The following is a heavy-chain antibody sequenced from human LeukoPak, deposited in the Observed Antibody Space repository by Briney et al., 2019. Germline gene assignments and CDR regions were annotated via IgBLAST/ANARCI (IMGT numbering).Heavy chain of an antibody. CDR3: ARGFHCSSTSCPKVIYYGMDV. CDR1: GGSISSYY. D-gene: IGHD2-2*01. J-gene: IGHJ6*02. V-gene: IGHV4-59*01. CDR2: IYYSGST. Sequence: SETLSLTCTVSGGSISSYYWSWIRQPPGKGLEWIGYIYYSGSTNYNPSLKSRVTISVDTSKNQFSLKLSSVTAADTAVYYCARGFHCSSTSCPKVIYYGMDVWGQGTTVTVSS.